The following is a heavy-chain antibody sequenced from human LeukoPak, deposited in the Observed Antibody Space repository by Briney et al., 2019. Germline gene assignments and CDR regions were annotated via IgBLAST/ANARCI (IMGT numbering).Heavy chain of an antibody. Sequence: GGSLRLSCAASGFTFSSYAMSWVRQAPGKGLEWVSAISGSGGSTYYADSVKGRFTISRDNSKNTLYLQMNSLRAEDTAVYYCARGQLNVDIVATIGYYFDYWGQGTLVTVSS. CDR3: ARGQLNVDIVATIGYYFDY. CDR2: ISGSGGST. D-gene: IGHD5-12*01. V-gene: IGHV3-23*01. CDR1: GFTFSSYA. J-gene: IGHJ4*02.